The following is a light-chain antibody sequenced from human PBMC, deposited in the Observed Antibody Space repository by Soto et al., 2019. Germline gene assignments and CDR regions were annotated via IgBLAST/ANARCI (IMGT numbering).Light chain of an antibody. CDR2: EGT. CDR1: SSDVGSYNL. Sequence: QSVLTQPASVSGSPGQSITISCTGTSSDVGSYNLVFWYQQNPGKAPKLMIYEGTKRPSGVSDRFSGSKSGNTASMTISGLQAEDEADYYCCSYAHDTRSGTVVFGGGTKLTVL. CDR3: CSYAHDTRSGTVV. J-gene: IGLJ2*01. V-gene: IGLV2-23*01.